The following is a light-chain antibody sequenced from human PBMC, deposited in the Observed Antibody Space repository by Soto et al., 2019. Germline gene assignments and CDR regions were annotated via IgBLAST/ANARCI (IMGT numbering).Light chain of an antibody. J-gene: IGLJ2*01. CDR3: ATWDSTLNVV. V-gene: IGLV1-44*01. CDR2: SND. Sequence: QSVLTQSPSASGTPGQRVSISCSGTTSNIGTNTVSWYQHVPGTAPKLLIYSNDQRPSAVPCRFSGSKSGTSASLAISGLLSEDEADYYCATWDSTLNVVFGGGTMLTVL. CDR1: TSNIGTNT.